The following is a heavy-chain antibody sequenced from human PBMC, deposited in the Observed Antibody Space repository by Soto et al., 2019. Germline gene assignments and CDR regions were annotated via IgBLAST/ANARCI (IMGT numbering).Heavy chain of an antibody. CDR1: GGSISSSSYY. CDR2: IYYSGST. J-gene: IGHJ6*02. V-gene: IGHV4-39*01. CDR3: ATYGSSWYSTYLAMMDV. Sequence: SETLSLTCTVSGGSISSSSYYWGWIRQPPGKGLEWIGSIYYSGSTYYNPCLKSRVTISVDTSMNQFSLKLSSVTAADTAVYYCATYGSSWYSTYLAMMDVWGQGTTVTVSS. D-gene: IGHD6-13*01.